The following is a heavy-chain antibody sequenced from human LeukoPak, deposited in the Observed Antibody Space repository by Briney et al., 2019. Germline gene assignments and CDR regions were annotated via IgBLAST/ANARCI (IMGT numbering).Heavy chain of an antibody. D-gene: IGHD2-2*01. V-gene: IGHV3-30*02. CDR3: AKHHYAEVVPAAVGDN. Sequence: GGSLRLSCAASGFTFSSYGMHWVRQAPGKGLEWVAFIRSDGSSKYYADSVKGRFTISRDNSKNTLYLQMNSLRGEDTAVYYCAKHHYAEVVPAAVGDNWGQGTLVTVSS. CDR1: GFTFSSYG. J-gene: IGHJ4*02. CDR2: IRSDGSSK.